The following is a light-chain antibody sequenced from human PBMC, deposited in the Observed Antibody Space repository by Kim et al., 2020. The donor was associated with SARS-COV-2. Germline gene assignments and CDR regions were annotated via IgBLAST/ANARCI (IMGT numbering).Light chain of an antibody. Sequence: GDRVTISCQADKDIINFLSWNQQIPGRAPKLLIYDASSLERGVPLRFSGSGSATHFTLTIGSPQPDAFPTYYFQQYDNFPYTFALGTKL. CDR1: KDIINF. J-gene: IGKJ2*01. CDR2: DAS. V-gene: IGKV1-33*01. CDR3: QQYDNFPYT.